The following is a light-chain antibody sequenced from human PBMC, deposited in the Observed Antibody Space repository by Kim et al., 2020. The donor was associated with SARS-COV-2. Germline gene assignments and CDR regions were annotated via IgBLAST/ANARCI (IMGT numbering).Light chain of an antibody. J-gene: IGKJ1*01. CDR1: QDVSSNS. CDR3: QQYGSPPLT. Sequence: SPAERAAPSWRASQDVSSNSLAWYQQKPGQAPRLLIYEASSRAAGIPDRFSGSGSGTDFTLTISGLEPEDFAVYSCQQYGSPPLTFGQGTKVDIK. CDR2: EAS. V-gene: IGKV3-20*01.